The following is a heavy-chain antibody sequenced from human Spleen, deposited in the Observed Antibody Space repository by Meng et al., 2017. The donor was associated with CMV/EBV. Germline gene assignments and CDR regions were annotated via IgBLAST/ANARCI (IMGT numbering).Heavy chain of an antibody. D-gene: IGHD2-15*01. J-gene: IGHJ6*02. CDR2: IYSGGST. Sequence: GGSLRLSCAASGFTFSSYGMHWVRQAPGKGLECVSVIYSGGSTYYAVSVKGRFTISRDNSKNTLYLQMNTLRAEDTAVYYCAKAVVSVYYYYGMDVWGHGTTVTVSS. CDR3: AKAVVSVYYYYGMDV. V-gene: IGHV3-NL1*01. CDR1: GFTFSSYG.